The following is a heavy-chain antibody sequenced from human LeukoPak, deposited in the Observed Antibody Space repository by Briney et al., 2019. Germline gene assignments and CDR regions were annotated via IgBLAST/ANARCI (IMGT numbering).Heavy chain of an antibody. Sequence: ASVKVSCKASGYTFTGYYMHWVRQAPGQGLEWMGWINPNSGGTNYAQKFQGRVTMTRDTSISTAYMELSRLRSDDTAVYYCARAVNSGWSKPEFDYWGQGTLVTVSS. D-gene: IGHD6-19*01. CDR3: ARAVNSGWSKPEFDY. CDR1: GYTFTGYY. J-gene: IGHJ4*02. CDR2: INPNSGGT. V-gene: IGHV1-2*02.